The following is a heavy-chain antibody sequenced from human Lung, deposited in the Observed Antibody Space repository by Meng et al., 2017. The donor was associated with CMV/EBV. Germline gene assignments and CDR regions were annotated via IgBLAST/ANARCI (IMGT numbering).Heavy chain of an antibody. CDR3: ASLVVTTLYYYYGMDV. Sequence: SCAASGFTFSDYYMSWIRQAPGKGLEWVSYISSSGSTIYYADSVKGRFTISRDNAKNSLYLQMNSLRAEDTAVYYCASLVVTTLYYYYGMDVWCQGTTVTVSS. CDR2: ISSSGSTI. J-gene: IGHJ6*02. D-gene: IGHD4-23*01. CDR1: GFTFSDYY. V-gene: IGHV3-11*04.